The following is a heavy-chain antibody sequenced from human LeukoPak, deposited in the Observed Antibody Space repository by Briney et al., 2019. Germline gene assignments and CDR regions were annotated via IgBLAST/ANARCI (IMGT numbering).Heavy chain of an antibody. CDR1: GGSISSYY. V-gene: IGHV4-59*01. CDR3: ARLGMGDWSGYYSHFDY. D-gene: IGHD3-3*01. J-gene: IGHJ4*02. Sequence: KPSETLSLTCTVSGGSISSYYWSWIRQPPGKGLEWIGYIYYSGNTNYNPSLKSRVTISVDTSKNQFSLKLSSVTAADTAVYYCARLGMGDWSGYYSHFDYWGQGTLVTVSS. CDR2: IYYSGNT.